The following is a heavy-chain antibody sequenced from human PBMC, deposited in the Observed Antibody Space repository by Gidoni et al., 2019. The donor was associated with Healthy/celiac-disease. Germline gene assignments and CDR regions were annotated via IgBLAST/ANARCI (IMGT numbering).Heavy chain of an antibody. Sequence: EVQLVESGGGLVQPGGSLRLSCSASGFTFSSYAMHWVRQAPGKGLEYVSAISSNGGSTYYADSVKGRFTISRDNSKNTLYLQMSSLRAEDTAVYYCVKGIRAMVRGPQEFRGAWFDPWGQGTLVTVSS. D-gene: IGHD3-10*01. V-gene: IGHV3-64D*06. CDR3: VKGIRAMVRGPQEFRGAWFDP. CDR2: ISSNGGST. J-gene: IGHJ5*02. CDR1: GFTFSSYA.